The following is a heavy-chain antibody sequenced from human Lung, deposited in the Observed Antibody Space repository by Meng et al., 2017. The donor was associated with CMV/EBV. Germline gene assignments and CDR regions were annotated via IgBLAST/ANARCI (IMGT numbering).Heavy chain of an antibody. CDR2: TSYDGSKK. CDR3: ARADYANYGFWSGFPAF. CDR1: GFMFSSYS. V-gene: IGHV3-30*04. Sequence: GESLKISCVASGFMFSSYSLHWVRQAPGKGLEWVAVTSYDGSKKEYANSVKGRFTVSRDNSKNTLYLQMNTLRADDTAVYYCARADYANYGFWSGFPAFWGQGTGVTVSS. J-gene: IGHJ4*02. D-gene: IGHD3-3*01.